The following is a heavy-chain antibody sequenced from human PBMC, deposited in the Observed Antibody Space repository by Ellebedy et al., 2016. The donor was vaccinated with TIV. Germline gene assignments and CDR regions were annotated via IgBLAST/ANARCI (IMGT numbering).Heavy chain of an antibody. CDR3: ARALRSYWYFDL. D-gene: IGHD4-17*01. CDR2: ISYDGSNK. Sequence: GESLKISXAASGFTFSSYGMHWVRQAPGKGLEWVAVISYDGSNKYYADSVKGRFTISRDNSKNTLYLQMNSLRAEDTAVYYCARALRSYWYFDLWGRGTLVTVSS. V-gene: IGHV3-30*03. CDR1: GFTFSSYG. J-gene: IGHJ2*01.